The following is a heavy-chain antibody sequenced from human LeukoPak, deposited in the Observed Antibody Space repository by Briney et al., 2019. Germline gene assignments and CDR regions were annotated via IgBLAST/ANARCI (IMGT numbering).Heavy chain of an antibody. CDR3: ARDQILLWFGEPGYYYYGMDV. J-gene: IGHJ6*02. Sequence: ASVKASCKASGYTFTSYAMHWVRQAPGQRLEWMGWINAGNGNTKYSQKFQGRVTITRDTSASTAYMELSSLRSEDTAVYYCARDQILLWFGEPGYYYYGMDVWGQGTTVTVSS. D-gene: IGHD3-10*01. CDR2: INAGNGNT. V-gene: IGHV1-3*01. CDR1: GYTFTSYA.